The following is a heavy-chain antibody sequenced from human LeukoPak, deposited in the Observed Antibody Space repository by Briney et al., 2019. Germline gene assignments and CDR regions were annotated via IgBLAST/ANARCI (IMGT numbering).Heavy chain of an antibody. J-gene: IGHJ4*02. V-gene: IGHV4-59*01. CDR1: GGSISSYY. CDR3: ARRSDRGYDFDY. CDR2: IYYSGST. Sequence: PSETLSLTCTVSGGSISSYYWSWIRQPPGKGLEYIGFIYYSGSTKYNPSLKSRVTISVDTSKNQFSLKLSPETAADTAVYYCARRSDRGYDFDYWGQGTLVTVSS. D-gene: IGHD5-12*01.